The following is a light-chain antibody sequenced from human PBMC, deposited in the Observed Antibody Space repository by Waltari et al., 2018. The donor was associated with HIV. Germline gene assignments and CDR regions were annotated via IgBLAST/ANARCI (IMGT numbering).Light chain of an antibody. CDR1: NSDIGGYNY. CDR3: SSYTTTTTIL. Sequence: QSALTQPASVSGSPGQSITISCTGTNSDIGGYNYVSWYQQHPGKAPKLLIYEVTHRPSGISYRFSGSKSGNTASMTISGLQAEDEADYYCSSYTTTTTILFGGGTKVTVL. V-gene: IGLV2-14*01. J-gene: IGLJ3*02. CDR2: EVT.